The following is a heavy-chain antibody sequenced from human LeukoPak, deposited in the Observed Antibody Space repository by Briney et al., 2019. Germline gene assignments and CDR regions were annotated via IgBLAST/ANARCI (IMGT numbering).Heavy chain of an antibody. V-gene: IGHV4-30-4*08. CDR2: IYYSGST. J-gene: IGHJ4*02. CDR3: ARVGIAGLDY. D-gene: IGHD6-13*01. CDR1: GGSISNGDYY. Sequence: SSETLSLTCTVSGGSISNGDYYWSWIRQPPGKGLEWIGYIYYSGSTYYNPSLKSRVTISVDTSKNQFSLKLSSVTAADTAVYYCARVGIAGLDYWDQGTLVTVSS.